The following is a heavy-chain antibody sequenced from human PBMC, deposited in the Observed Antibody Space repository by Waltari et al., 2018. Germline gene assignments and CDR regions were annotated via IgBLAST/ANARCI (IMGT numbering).Heavy chain of an antibody. V-gene: IGHV1-46*01. CDR2: INPYSGIT. D-gene: IGHD3-9*01. CDR3: ARDGWTINRVYYFDY. Sequence: QVQLVQSGAEVKKPGASVKVSCKASGFTFTSYYIHWVRQAPGQGLEWMGMINPYSGITNYPQKFQGRVSVTRDTSTNTVYMDLSSLRSEDTAVYYCARDGWTINRVYYFDYWGQGTLVTVSS. J-gene: IGHJ4*02. CDR1: GFTFTSYY.